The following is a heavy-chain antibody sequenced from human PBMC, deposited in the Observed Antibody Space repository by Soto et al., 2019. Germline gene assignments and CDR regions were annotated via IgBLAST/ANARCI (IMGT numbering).Heavy chain of an antibody. V-gene: IGHV4-38-2*02. J-gene: IGHJ6*02. D-gene: IGHD4-17*01. Sequence: SETLSLTCLVSGFPISSPYSWGWIRQPPGKGLEWIGSTSHTGTTSYSPSLTSRVSISVDTSKNQVSLKLTSVTAADTAVYFCARVTMVIRDSDHFGVDVWGHGTTVTVS. CDR1: GFPISSPYS. CDR2: TSHTGTT. CDR3: ARVTMVIRDSDHFGVDV.